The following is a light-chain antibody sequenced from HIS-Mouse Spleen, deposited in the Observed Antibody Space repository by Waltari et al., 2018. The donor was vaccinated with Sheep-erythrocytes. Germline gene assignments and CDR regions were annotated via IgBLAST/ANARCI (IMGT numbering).Light chain of an antibody. Sequence: QSALTQPPSVSGSPGQSVTISCTGTSSDVGSYNRVSWYQQPPGTAPKLMIYEVMTRPSGVPVRFSGSKSGNTASRTISGLQAEDEADYYCSLYTSSSTLVFGGGTKLTVL. V-gene: IGLV2-18*01. CDR3: SLYTSSSTLV. CDR1: SSDVGSYNR. J-gene: IGLJ2*01. CDR2: EVM.